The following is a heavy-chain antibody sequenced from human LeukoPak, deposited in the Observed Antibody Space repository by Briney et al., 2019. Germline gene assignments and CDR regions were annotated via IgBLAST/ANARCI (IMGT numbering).Heavy chain of an antibody. CDR1: GYTFTDYT. D-gene: IGHD3-22*01. CDR3: ANPRYDSSGYYYVD. Sequence: APVKVSCKASGYTFTDYTMHWQRQAPGQRLDWMGWINGGSGNTKYSPEFQGRVTITRDTSASTAYMELSSLRSEDTAVYYCANPRYDSSGYYYVDWGQGTLVTVSS. CDR2: INGGSGNT. J-gene: IGHJ4*02. V-gene: IGHV1-3*01.